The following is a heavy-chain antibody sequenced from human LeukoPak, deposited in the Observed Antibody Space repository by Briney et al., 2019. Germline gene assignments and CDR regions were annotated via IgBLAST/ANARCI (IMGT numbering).Heavy chain of an antibody. D-gene: IGHD6-13*01. J-gene: IGHJ6*03. CDR2: IIPIFGTA. CDR1: GGTFSSYA. Sequence: GASVKVSCKASGGTFSSYAISWVRQAPGQGLEWMGGIIPIFGTANYAQKFQGRVTITADESTSTAYMELSSLRSEDTAVYYCARARNNEQLLVHYYYMDVWGKGTTVTISS. V-gene: IGHV1-69*13. CDR3: ARARNNEQLLVHYYYMDV.